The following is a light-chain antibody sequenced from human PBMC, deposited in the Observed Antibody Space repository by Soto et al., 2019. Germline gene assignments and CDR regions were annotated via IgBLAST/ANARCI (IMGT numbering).Light chain of an antibody. CDR1: TSNIGSNF. J-gene: IGLJ3*02. Sequence: QSVLTQPPSASGTPGQRVTISCSGSTSNIGSNFVFWYQQHPGTAPKLLIYSDSQRPSGVPDRVSGSKSGTSASLAISGLRSEDEADYYCATWDASLSGRVFGGGTKLTVL. V-gene: IGLV1-47*02. CDR3: ATWDASLSGRV. CDR2: SDS.